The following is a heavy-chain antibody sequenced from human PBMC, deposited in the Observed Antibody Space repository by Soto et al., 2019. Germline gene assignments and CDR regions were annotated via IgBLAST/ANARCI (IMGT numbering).Heavy chain of an antibody. CDR3: AKLSQYSSSYYFTP. V-gene: IGHV3-23*01. CDR2: VSGLGATT. Sequence: GGSLRLSCAASGFTFNSYAMSWVRQAPGKGLEWVSGVSGLGATTHHADSVQGRFTISRDNSRNTLYLQMNSLRAEDTAVYYCAKLSQYSSSYYFTPWGQGTLVTVSS. CDR1: GFTFNSYA. D-gene: IGHD6-6*01. J-gene: IGHJ5*02.